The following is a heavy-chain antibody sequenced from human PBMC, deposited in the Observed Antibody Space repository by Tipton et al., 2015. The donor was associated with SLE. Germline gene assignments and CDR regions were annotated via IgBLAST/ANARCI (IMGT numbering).Heavy chain of an antibody. V-gene: IGHV4-59*01. D-gene: IGHD3-16*01. J-gene: IGHJ4*02. CDR3: ARGGGSSDFDPPGY. Sequence: TLSLTCTVSGGSLSSYYWSWIRQPPGKGLEWIGYIYYSGSTNYNPSLKSRVTMSVDTSKNQFSLKLTSVTAADTAVYYCARGGGSSDFDPPGYWGQGTLVTVSS. CDR2: IYYSGST. CDR1: GGSLSSYY.